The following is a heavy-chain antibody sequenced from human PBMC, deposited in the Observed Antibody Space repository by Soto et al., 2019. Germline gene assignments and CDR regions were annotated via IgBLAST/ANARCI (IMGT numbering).Heavy chain of an antibody. CDR2: ISGYNGDT. CDR3: ARAPQTVAGAGIWY. J-gene: IGHJ4*02. Sequence: QVQLVQSGAEVKKPGASVKVSCKASGYTFTSYGISWVRQAPGQGLEWMGWISGYNGDTHYAQKLQGRVTMTTDTSASTAYMELRSLRADDTAVYYCARAPQTVAGAGIWYWGQGTLVTVSS. D-gene: IGHD6-13*01. V-gene: IGHV1-18*04. CDR1: GYTFTSYG.